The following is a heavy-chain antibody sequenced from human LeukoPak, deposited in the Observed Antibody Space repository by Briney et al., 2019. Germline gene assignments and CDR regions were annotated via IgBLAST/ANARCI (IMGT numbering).Heavy chain of an antibody. Sequence: GGSLRLSCAASGFTFSIYWMSWVRQAPGKGLEWVANIKQDGSEKYYVGSVKGRFTISRDNAKNSLYLQMNGLRAEDTAVYYCARDHYYYDSSGYSTWFDPWGQGTLVTVSS. D-gene: IGHD3-22*01. J-gene: IGHJ5*02. CDR1: GFTFSIYW. CDR2: IKQDGSEK. CDR3: ARDHYYYDSSGYSTWFDP. V-gene: IGHV3-7*04.